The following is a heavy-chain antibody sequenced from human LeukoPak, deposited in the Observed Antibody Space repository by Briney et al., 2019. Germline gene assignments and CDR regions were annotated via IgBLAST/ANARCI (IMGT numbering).Heavy chain of an antibody. D-gene: IGHD3-3*01. CDR1: GGSISSYY. V-gene: IGHV4-4*07. J-gene: IGHJ6*03. CDR2: IYTSGST. Sequence: PSETLSLTCTVSGGSISSYYWSWIRQPAGKGLEWIGRIYTSGSTNYNPSLKSRVTMSVDTSKNQFSLKLSSVTAADTAVYYCAREWEWINTILWDNSYYYMGVRGKGTTVTVSS. CDR3: AREWEWINTILWDNSYYYMGV.